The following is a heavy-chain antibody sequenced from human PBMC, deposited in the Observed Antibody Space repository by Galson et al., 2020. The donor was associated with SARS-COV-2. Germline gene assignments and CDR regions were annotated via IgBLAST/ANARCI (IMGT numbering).Heavy chain of an antibody. CDR2: ITQSGRV. CDR1: GGSFSGHY. CDR3: ARGLFQTTMVIVVFTSGSFYFDS. D-gene: IGHD3-22*01. J-gene: IGHJ4*02. Sequence: SETLYLTCAVYGGSFSGHYWSWIRQSPGKGLEWIGEITQSGRVNYNPSLKSRVTISADTSKNQFSLELRSVTAADTAVYYCARGLFQTTMVIVVFTSGSFYFDSWGQGTLVSVSS. V-gene: IGHV4-34*01.